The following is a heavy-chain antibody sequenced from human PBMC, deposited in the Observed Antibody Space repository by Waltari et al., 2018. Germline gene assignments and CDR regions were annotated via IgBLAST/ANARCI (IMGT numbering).Heavy chain of an antibody. CDR1: GGSISSHY. CDR3: ARDRFGRGVPDY. Sequence: QVQLQESGPGLVTPSETLSLPCTVSGGSISSHYWSWIRQPPGKGLEWIGYIYYSGSTNYNPSRKSRVTISVDTSKNQFSLKLSSVTAADTAVYYCARDRFGRGVPDYWGQGTLVTVSS. V-gene: IGHV4-59*11. J-gene: IGHJ4*02. CDR2: IYYSGST. D-gene: IGHD3-16*01.